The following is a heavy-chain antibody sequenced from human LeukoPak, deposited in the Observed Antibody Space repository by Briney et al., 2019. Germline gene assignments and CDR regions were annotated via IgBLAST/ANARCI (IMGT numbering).Heavy chain of an antibody. D-gene: IGHD3-10*01. J-gene: IGHJ5*02. Sequence: SETLSLTCTVSGGSISSYYWSWIRQPPGKGLEWIGYIYYSGSTNYNPSLKSRVTISADTSKNQFSLKLSSVTAADTAVYYCARHSNYGSGSYYRYWFDPWGQGTLVTVSS. CDR2: IYYSGST. CDR1: GGSISSYY. CDR3: ARHSNYGSGSYYRYWFDP. V-gene: IGHV4-59*08.